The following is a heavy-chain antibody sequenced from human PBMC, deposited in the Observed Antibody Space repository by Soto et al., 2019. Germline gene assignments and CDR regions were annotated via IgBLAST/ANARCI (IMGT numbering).Heavy chain of an antibody. CDR1: GGTFSSYT. J-gene: IGHJ6*02. CDR3: ASVPLGPTRSTYYYGMDV. V-gene: IGHV1-69*02. Sequence: ASVKVSCKASGGTFSSYTISWVRQAPGHGLEWMGRIIPILGIANYAQKFQGRVTITRDTSASTAYMELGSLRSEDTAVYYCASVPLGPTRSTYYYGMDVWGQGTTVTVSS. CDR2: IIPILGIA. D-gene: IGHD2-2*01.